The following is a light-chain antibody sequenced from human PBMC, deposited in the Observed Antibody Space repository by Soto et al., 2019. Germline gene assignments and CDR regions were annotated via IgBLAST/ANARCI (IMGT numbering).Light chain of an antibody. CDR1: SSNIGAGYD. CDR3: QSYDSSHVV. J-gene: IGLJ2*01. Sequence: QSVLTQPPSVSGAPGQRVTISCNGSSSNIGAGYDVHWYQQLPGTAPKLLIYGNSNRPSGVPDRFSGSKSGTSASLAITGLQAEDEADYYCQSYDSSHVVFGGGTQLTVL. CDR2: GNS. V-gene: IGLV1-40*01.